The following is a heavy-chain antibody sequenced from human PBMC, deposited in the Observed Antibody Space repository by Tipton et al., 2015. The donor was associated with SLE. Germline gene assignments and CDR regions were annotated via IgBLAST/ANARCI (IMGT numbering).Heavy chain of an antibody. J-gene: IGHJ3*01. CDR1: GDSISNNY. Sequence: TLSLTCTVSGDSISNNYWSWIRQPPGKGLEWIGNIFHTGTPNYSASLQSRVTMSVQTSKNQFSLKLTSVTAADTAVYYCAREAAVVTPGAFDVWGLGTKVTVSS. V-gene: IGHV4-59*01. CDR2: IFHTGTP. CDR3: AREAAVVTPGAFDV. D-gene: IGHD4-23*01.